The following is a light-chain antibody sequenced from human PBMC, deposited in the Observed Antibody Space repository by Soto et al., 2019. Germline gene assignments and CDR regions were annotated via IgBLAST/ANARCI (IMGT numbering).Light chain of an antibody. J-gene: IGKJ1*01. Sequence: EIVLTQSPGSLSLSLGERATLSCRASQSVDSAFFAWYQQKPGQPPRLLMYGASRRATGIPDRFSGSGSGTDFTLTISRLEPEDFGVYYCQQYASSLTFGQGTKVDI. V-gene: IGKV3-20*01. CDR1: QSVDSAF. CDR2: GAS. CDR3: QQYASSLT.